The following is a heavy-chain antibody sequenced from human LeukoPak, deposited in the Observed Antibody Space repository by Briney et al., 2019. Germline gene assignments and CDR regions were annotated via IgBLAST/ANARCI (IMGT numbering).Heavy chain of an antibody. CDR2: ISSSSSYI. D-gene: IGHD7-27*01. CDR1: GFTFSDYS. CDR3: ARAGPFDL. J-gene: IGHJ2*01. Sequence: PGGSLRLSCAASGFTFSDYSMNWVRQAPGKGLEWVSSISSSSSYIYYADSVKGRFTISRDNAENSLYLQMSSLRAEDTAVYYCARAGPFDLWGRGTLVTVSS. V-gene: IGHV3-21*01.